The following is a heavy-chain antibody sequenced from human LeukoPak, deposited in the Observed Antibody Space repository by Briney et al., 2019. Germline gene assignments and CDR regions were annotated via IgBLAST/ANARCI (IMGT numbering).Heavy chain of an antibody. V-gene: IGHV3-43D*04. CDR2: ISWDGGST. CDR3: AKDIAVAGKGMDY. J-gene: IGHJ4*02. D-gene: IGHD6-19*01. Sequence: GGSLRLSCAASGFTFDDYAMHWARQAPGKGLEWVSLISWDGGSTYYADSVKGRFTISRDNSKNSLYLQMNSLRAEDTALYYCAKDIAVAGKGMDYWGQGTLVTVSS. CDR1: GFTFDDYA.